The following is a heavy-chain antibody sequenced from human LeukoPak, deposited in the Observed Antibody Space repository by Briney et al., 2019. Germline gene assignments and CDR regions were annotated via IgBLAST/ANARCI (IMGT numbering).Heavy chain of an antibody. CDR1: GYTFTGYY. Sequence: GASVKVSCKASGYTFTGYYMHWVRQAPGQGLEWMGWISAYNGNTNYAQKLQGRVTMTTDTSTSTAYMELRSLRSDDTAVYYCARGTSRGYSYGYCDYWGQGTLVTVSS. D-gene: IGHD5-18*01. CDR2: ISAYNGNT. CDR3: ARGTSRGYSYGYCDY. J-gene: IGHJ4*02. V-gene: IGHV1-18*04.